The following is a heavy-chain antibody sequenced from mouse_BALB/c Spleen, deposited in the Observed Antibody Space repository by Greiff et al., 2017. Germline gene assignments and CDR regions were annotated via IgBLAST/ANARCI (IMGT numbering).Heavy chain of an antibody. D-gene: IGHD2-3*01. J-gene: IGHJ3*01. CDR1: GYTFTDYE. Sequence: QVHVKQSGAELVRPGASVTLSCKASGYTFTDYEMHWVKQTPVHGLEWIGAIDPETGGTAYNQKFKGKATLTADKSSSTAYMELRSLTSEDSAVYYCTRYDLWFAYWGQGTLVTVSA. CDR3: TRYDLWFAY. CDR2: IDPETGGT. V-gene: IGHV1-15*01.